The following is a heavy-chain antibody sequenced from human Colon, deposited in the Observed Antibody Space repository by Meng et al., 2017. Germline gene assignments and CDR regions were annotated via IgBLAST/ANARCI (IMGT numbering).Heavy chain of an antibody. Sequence: QGQLQQSGPGLVKPSQTLSLTCAISGDSVSSNSAAWNWIRQSPSRGLEWLGRTYYRSKYYNDYALSVKSRITINLDTSKNQFSLQLNSVTPEDTAIYYCARDWGDVWGGFDFWGQGTLVTVSS. CDR3: ARDWGDVWGGFDF. J-gene: IGHJ4*02. V-gene: IGHV6-1*01. CDR1: GDSVSSNSAA. CDR2: TYYRSKYYN. D-gene: IGHD3-10*02.